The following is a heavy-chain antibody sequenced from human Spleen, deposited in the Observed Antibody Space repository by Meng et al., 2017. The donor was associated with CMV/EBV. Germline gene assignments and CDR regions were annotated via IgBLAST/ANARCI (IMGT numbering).Heavy chain of an antibody. D-gene: IGHD3-22*01. CDR1: GFTFSGSA. CDR2: IRSKANSYAT. Sequence: GESLKISCAASGFTFSGSAMHWVRQASGKGLEWVGRIRSKANSYATAYAASVKGRFTIFRDDSKNTAYLQMNSLKTEDTAVYYCTRRREYYDSSGYYLLSGMDVWGQGTTVTVSS. V-gene: IGHV3-73*01. J-gene: IGHJ6*02. CDR3: TRRREYYDSSGYYLLSGMDV.